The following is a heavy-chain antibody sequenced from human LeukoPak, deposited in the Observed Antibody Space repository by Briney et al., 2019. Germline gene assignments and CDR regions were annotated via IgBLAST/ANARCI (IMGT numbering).Heavy chain of an antibody. CDR2: ISGSGGST. V-gene: IGHV3-23*01. D-gene: IGHD6-6*01. CDR1: GFTFSSYS. J-gene: IGHJ3*02. CDR3: AKASSSSSLSGAFDI. Sequence: GGSLRLSCAASGFTFSSYSMSWVRQAPGKGLEWVSGISGSGGSTYYADSVRGRFTISRDNSKNTLYLQMNSLRPEDTAIYYCAKASSSSSLSGAFDIWGQGTMVTVSS.